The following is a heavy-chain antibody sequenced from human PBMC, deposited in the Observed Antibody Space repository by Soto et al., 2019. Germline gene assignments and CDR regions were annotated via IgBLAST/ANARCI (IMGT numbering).Heavy chain of an antibody. CDR3: ARGGKHIVVVPAAMGGQGYIDV. J-gene: IGHJ6*03. Sequence: PSETLSLTCAVYGGSFSGYYWSWIRQPPGKGLEWIGEINHSGSTNYNPSLKSRVTISVDTSKNQFSLKLSSVTAADAAVYYCARGGKHIVVVPAAMGGQGYIDVWGKGTTVTVSS. CDR1: GGSFSGYY. D-gene: IGHD2-2*01. V-gene: IGHV4-34*01. CDR2: INHSGST.